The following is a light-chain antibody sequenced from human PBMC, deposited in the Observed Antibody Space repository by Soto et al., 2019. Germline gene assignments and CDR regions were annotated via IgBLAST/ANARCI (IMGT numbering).Light chain of an antibody. J-gene: IGKJ1*01. CDR3: QQYRDSLGT. CDR1: QSVISTY. CDR2: GAS. V-gene: IGKV3-20*01. Sequence: EIVLTQSPGTLSLSPGERATLSCRASQSVISTYLAWYQQKPGQAPRLLIYGASSRATGIPDRFSGSGSGTDFTLTISRLEREDFAVYYCQQYRDSLGTFVQGTKVEIK.